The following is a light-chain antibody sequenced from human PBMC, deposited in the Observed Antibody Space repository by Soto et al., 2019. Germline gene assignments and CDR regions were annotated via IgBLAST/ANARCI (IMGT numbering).Light chain of an antibody. J-gene: IGKJ1*01. V-gene: IGKV1-27*01. CDR3: QNYNGAPWT. Sequence: DIQMTQSPSSLSASVGDRVTITCRASQGISNYLDWYQQRPGKLPNLLIYAASTLQSGVPSRFSGSGSGTDFTLTMNRLQPQDVATYYCQNYNGAPWTFGQGTKVEIK. CDR1: QGISNY. CDR2: AAS.